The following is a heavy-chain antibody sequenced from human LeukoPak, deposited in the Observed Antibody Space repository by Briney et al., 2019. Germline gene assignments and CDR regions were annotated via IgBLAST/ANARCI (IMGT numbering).Heavy chain of an antibody. Sequence: PAETLSLTCGVYVDSFSGYYGSWIRRPPAKGLEWNGEINHSRSLYSSPSLKSRVPISVIPSKNQFALKLSSVTAADTAVYYCARAPYDISYFFNYWGQGTLGTVSS. CDR3: ARAPYDISYFFNY. CDR2: INHSRSL. J-gene: IGHJ4*02. D-gene: IGHD3-9*01. CDR1: VDSFSGYY. V-gene: IGHV4-34*01.